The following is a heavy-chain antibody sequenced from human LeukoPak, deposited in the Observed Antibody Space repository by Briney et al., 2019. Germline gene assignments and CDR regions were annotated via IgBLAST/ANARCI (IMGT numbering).Heavy chain of an antibody. Sequence: SETLSLTCTVSGFSINTGGYCWSGLRRHPGKGLEWIAYSCHSENTNPNPSLNSRVTISVDTPKNQFSLKLSSVTAADTAVYYCARRYDIFDVWGQGTTVTVSS. CDR2: SCHSENT. J-gene: IGHJ6*02. CDR3: ARRYDIFDV. CDR1: GFSINTGGYC. D-gene: IGHD3-9*01. V-gene: IGHV4-61*08.